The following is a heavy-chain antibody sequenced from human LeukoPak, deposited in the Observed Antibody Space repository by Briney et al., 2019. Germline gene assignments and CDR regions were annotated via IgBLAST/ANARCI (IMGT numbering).Heavy chain of an antibody. D-gene: IGHD6-13*01. V-gene: IGHV1-8*01. CDR1: GYTFTSYD. Sequence: GASVKVSCKASGYTFTSYDINWLRQATGPGLEWMGWMNPNSGNTGYAQKFQGRVTMTRNTSISTAYMELSSLRSEGTAVYYCARGGYSSSWLSGINWFDPWGQGTLVTVSS. CDR2: MNPNSGNT. CDR3: ARGGYSSSWLSGINWFDP. J-gene: IGHJ5*02.